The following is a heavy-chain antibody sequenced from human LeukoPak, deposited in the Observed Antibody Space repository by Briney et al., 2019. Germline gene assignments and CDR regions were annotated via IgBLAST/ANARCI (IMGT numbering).Heavy chain of an antibody. Sequence: GGSLRLSCAASGFTFSSYGMNWVRQAPGKGLEWLSYLNNTVNIHYAQSVKGQFTISRDNAKNSLYLQMDGLRAEDTAVYYCARRGDTPMIGDHWGQGILVTVAS. D-gene: IGHD5-18*01. J-gene: IGHJ4*02. CDR1: GFTFSSYG. CDR3: ARRGDTPMIGDH. V-gene: IGHV3-48*01. CDR2: LNNTVNI.